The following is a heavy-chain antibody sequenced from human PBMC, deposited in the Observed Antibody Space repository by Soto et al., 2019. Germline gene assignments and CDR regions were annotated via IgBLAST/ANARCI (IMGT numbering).Heavy chain of an antibody. J-gene: IGHJ3*02. D-gene: IGHD2-15*01. CDR3: ARAYSDAFDI. Sequence: QVQLMESGGGLVKPGGSLRLSCAASGFTFSDYYMTWIRQAPGKGLEWVSYIRSSGTGIYYPDSMKGRFTISRDNAKKSLYLQMSSMRAEDTAVYYCARAYSDAFDIWCQGTMVTVSS. CDR2: IRSSGTGI. V-gene: IGHV3-11*01. CDR1: GFTFSDYY.